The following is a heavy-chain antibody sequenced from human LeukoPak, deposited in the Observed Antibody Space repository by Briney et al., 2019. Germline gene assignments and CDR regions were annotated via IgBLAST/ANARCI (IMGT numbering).Heavy chain of an antibody. CDR1: GFTFSSYS. CDR3: AREPSSHTYYDFWSGYSYYYYYMDV. CDR2: ISSSSSYI. D-gene: IGHD3-3*01. V-gene: IGHV3-21*01. J-gene: IGHJ6*03. Sequence: GGSLRLSCAASGFTFSSYSMNWVRQAPGKGLEWVSSISSSSSYIYYADSVKGRFTISRDNSKNTLYLQMNSLRAEDTAVYYCAREPSSHTYYDFWSGYSYYYYYMDVWGKGTTVTVSS.